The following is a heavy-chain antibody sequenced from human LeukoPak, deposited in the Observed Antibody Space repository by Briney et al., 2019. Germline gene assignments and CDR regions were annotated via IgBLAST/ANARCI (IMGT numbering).Heavy chain of an antibody. Sequence: KPSETLSLTCTVSGDSVSDTTHYWGWIRQPPGKGLEWIGNIYYTGSTYSNPSLRSRVTMSVDTSKNQFSLKMSSVTAADTAVYYCARLTKGRFFDFVFDFWGQGTLLTVSS. V-gene: IGHV4-39*01. CDR3: ARLTKGRFFDFVFDF. J-gene: IGHJ4*02. CDR1: GDSVSDTTHY. D-gene: IGHD3-9*01. CDR2: IYYTGST.